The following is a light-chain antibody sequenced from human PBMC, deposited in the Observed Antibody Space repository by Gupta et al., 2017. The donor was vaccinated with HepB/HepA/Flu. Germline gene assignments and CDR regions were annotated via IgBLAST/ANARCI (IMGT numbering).Light chain of an antibody. CDR3: QQYGNSLLI. Sequence: DIVLTQSPGTLSLSPGERATLSCRASQSVSNSYSAWYQQKPGQAPRLLIYGASSRATGIPDRFTGRGSGTDXTXTISRLXPEDFAVYYCQQYGNSLLIFGGGTXVEI. V-gene: IGKV3-20*01. J-gene: IGKJ4*01. CDR2: GAS. CDR1: QSVSNSY.